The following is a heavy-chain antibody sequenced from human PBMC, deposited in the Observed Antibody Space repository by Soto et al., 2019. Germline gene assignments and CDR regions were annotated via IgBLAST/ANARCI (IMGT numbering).Heavy chain of an antibody. Sequence: EVQLLESGGGLVQPGGSLRLSCAASGFTFSSYAMSWVRQAPGKGLEWVSAISGSGGSTYYADSVKGRFTISRDNSKNTLYVQMNGLRAEDTGVYYCAKDLAPMVVDMDGYCGPGTLVTVAS. D-gene: IGHD3-22*01. CDR1: GFTFSSYA. J-gene: IGHJ4*02. V-gene: IGHV3-23*01. CDR3: AKDLAPMVVDMDGY. CDR2: ISGSGGST.